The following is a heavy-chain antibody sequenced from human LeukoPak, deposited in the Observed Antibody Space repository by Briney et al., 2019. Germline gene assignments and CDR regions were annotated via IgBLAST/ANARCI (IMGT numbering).Heavy chain of an antibody. D-gene: IGHD1-26*01. CDR3: ARDQMGKWELQNKYSFDY. J-gene: IGHJ4*02. Sequence: PGGSLRLSCAASGFTFSSYSMNWVRQAPGKGLEWVSSISSSSSYIYYADSVKGRFTISRDNAKNSLYLQMNSLRAEDTAVYYCARDQMGKWELQNKYSFDYWGQGTLVTVSS. V-gene: IGHV3-21*01. CDR1: GFTFSSYS. CDR2: ISSSSSYI.